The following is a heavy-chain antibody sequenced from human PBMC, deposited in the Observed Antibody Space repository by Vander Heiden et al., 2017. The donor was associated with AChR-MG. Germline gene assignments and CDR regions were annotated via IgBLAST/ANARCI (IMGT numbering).Heavy chain of an antibody. CDR2: ITDSGGST. CDR1: GVTIRTYA. V-gene: IGHV3-23*01. D-gene: IGHD6-13*01. CDR3: AKDRRSSWLNYFES. Sequence: EVQLLESGGGLVQPGGSLRLSCAASGVTIRTYAMSWVRQAPGKGLEWVSGITDSGGSTFYADSVKGRFTISRDNSKNTLYLQLNSLRAEDTAVYYCAKDRRSSWLNYFESWGQGTLVTVSS. J-gene: IGHJ4*02.